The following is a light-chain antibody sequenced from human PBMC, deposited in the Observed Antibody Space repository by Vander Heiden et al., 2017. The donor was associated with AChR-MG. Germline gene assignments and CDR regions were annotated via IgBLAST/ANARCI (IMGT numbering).Light chain of an antibody. CDR2: DAS. Sequence: DIQMTQSPSSLSASVGDRVTITCQASQDINNYLNWYQQKPGKAPKVLIYDASNLNTEVPSRFSGSGSGTDFTFTISSLQPEDIATYYCQQSHNLPYTFGQGTKLEIK. CDR3: QQSHNLPYT. CDR1: QDINNY. J-gene: IGKJ2*01. V-gene: IGKV1-33*01.